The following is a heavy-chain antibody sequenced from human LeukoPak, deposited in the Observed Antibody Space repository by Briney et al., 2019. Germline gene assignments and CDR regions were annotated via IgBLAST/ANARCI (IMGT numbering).Heavy chain of an antibody. J-gene: IGHJ5*02. D-gene: IGHD6-19*01. Sequence: SETLSLTCAVYGGSFSSYYWGWIRQPPGKGLEWIGSIYYSGSTNYNPSLKSRVTISVDTSNHQFSLKLTSVTAADTAVYYCARRYVSIGVTKWFDPWGQGTLVTVSS. CDR3: ARRYVSIGVTKWFDP. CDR2: IYYSGST. CDR1: GGSFSSYY. V-gene: IGHV4-39*01.